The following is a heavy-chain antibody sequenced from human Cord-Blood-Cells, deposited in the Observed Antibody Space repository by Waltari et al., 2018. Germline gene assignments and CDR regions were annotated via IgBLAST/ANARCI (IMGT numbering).Heavy chain of an antibody. Sequence: QVQLVQSGAEVKKPGSSVKVSCKASGGTFSSYASSWVRQAPGQGLEWMGWCIPICGTANYAQKFQGRVTITADESTSTAYMELSSLRSEETAVYYCARGSVGFEYSSSSFDYWGQGTLVTVSS. J-gene: IGHJ4*02. CDR3: ARGSVGFEYSSSSFDY. CDR2: CIPICGTA. D-gene: IGHD6-6*01. CDR1: GGTFSSYA. V-gene: IGHV1-69*01.